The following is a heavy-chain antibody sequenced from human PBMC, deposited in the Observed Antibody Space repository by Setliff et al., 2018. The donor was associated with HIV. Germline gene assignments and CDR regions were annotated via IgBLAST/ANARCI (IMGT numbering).Heavy chain of an antibody. CDR2: IYFSGNT. D-gene: IGHD6-13*01. Sequence: SETLSLTCTVSGGSISSSRYYWGWIRQPPGKGLEWIASIYFSGNTNYSPSLESRVTLSVDKSKNQFSLRLSSVTAADTAVYYCATPAAAGESYDYWGQGSLVTVSS. CDR3: ATPAAAGESYDY. J-gene: IGHJ4*02. V-gene: IGHV4-39*07. CDR1: GGSISSSRYY.